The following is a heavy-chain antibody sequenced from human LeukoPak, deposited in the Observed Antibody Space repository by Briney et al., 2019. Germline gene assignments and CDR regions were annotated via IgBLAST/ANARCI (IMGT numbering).Heavy chain of an antibody. Sequence: PSETLSLTCSVSGGXISSGGYYWSWIRQHPGKGLEWIGYIYYSGSTYYNPSLKSRVTISVDTSKNQFSLKLSSVTAADTAVYYCASNESGWYNYWGQGTLVTVSS. V-gene: IGHV4-31*03. CDR2: IYYSGST. CDR3: ASNESGWYNY. J-gene: IGHJ4*02. D-gene: IGHD6-19*01. CDR1: GGXISSGGYY.